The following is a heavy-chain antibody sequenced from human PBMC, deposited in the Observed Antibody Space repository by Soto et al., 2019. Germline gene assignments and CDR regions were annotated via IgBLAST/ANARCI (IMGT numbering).Heavy chain of an antibody. CDR1: GFSVSTNY. V-gene: IGHV3-53*01. CDR3: ARGSGSLYYFDF. J-gene: IGHJ4*02. Sequence: GESLKISCAASGFSVSTNYMTWVRQAPGEGLEWVSVIYSGGSTYYADSVKGRFTISRDNSKNTLHLQMNSLRAEDTAVYYCARGSGSLYYFDFWGRGTLVTVSS. CDR2: IYSGGST. D-gene: IGHD1-26*01.